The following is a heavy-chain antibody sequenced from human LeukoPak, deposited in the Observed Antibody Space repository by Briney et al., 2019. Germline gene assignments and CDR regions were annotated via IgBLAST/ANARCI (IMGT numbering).Heavy chain of an antibody. V-gene: IGHV1-18*01. CDR3: ARGDGCSGDSCSENWFDP. CDR2: ISAYNGNT. D-gene: IGHD2-15*01. J-gene: IGHJ5*02. CDR1: GYTFTNYG. Sequence: PEASVKVSCKASGYTFTNYGISWVRQAPGQGLEWMGWISAYNGNTNYAQKLQGRVTITRNTSISTAYMELSSLRSEDTAVYYCARGDGCSGDSCSENWFDPWGQGTLVTVSS.